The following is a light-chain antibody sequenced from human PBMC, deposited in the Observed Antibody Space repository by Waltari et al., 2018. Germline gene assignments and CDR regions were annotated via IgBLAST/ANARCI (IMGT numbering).Light chain of an antibody. Sequence: QSALTQPPSASGTPGQGVTLSCSGSSFNIGRNYVYWYQQLSGAAPKLLMFKNDQGPSGVPDRFSGTRSGASASLAIIGLRSEDEADYYCAVWDDVLSSWVFGGGTKLTVL. J-gene: IGLJ3*02. V-gene: IGLV1-47*01. CDR2: KND. CDR1: SFNIGRNY. CDR3: AVWDDVLSSWV.